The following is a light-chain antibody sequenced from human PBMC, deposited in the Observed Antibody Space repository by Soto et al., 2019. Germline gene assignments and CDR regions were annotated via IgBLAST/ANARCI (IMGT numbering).Light chain of an antibody. Sequence: QSALTQPASVSGSPGQSITISCTGTSSDVGAFNYVSWYQQYPGKAPKLIIYEVTNQPSGVSNRFSGSKSGNTASLTISGLRTEDEADYYCNSYASSSARVFGGGTQLTVL. V-gene: IGLV2-14*01. J-gene: IGLJ3*02. CDR1: SSDVGAFNY. CDR2: EVT. CDR3: NSYASSSARV.